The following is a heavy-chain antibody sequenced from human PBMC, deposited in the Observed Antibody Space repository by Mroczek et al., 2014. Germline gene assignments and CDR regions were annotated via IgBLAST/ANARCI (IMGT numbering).Heavy chain of an antibody. CDR2: INHSGST. CDR1: GGSFSGYY. CDR3: ARGDGIAVAGTLAILYFDY. D-gene: IGHD6-19*01. V-gene: IGHV4-34*01. J-gene: IGHJ4*02. Sequence: QVQLQESGAGLLKPSETLSLTCAVYGGSFSGYYWSWIRQPPGKGLEWIGEINHSGSTNYNPSLKSRVTISVDTSKNQFSLKLSSVTAADTAVYYCARGDGIAVAGTLAILYFDYWGQGPWSPSPQ.